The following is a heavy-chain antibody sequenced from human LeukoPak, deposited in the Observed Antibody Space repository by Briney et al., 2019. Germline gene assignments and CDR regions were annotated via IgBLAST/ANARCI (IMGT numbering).Heavy chain of an antibody. V-gene: IGHV4-61*09. Sequence: KPSETLSLTCTVSGGSISSGSYYWSWIRQPAGRGLEWIGHVYTSGSTNYNPSFKSRVTISVDKSKNQFSLKLSSVTAADTAVYYCATGGYGTFDYWGQGTLVTVSS. J-gene: IGHJ4*02. CDR2: VYTSGST. D-gene: IGHD5-12*01. CDR3: ATGGYGTFDY. CDR1: GGSISSGSYY.